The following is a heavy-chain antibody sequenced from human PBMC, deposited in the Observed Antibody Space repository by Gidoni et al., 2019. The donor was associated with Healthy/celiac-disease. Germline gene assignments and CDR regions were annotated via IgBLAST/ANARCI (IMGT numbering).Heavy chain of an antibody. V-gene: IGHV4-4*02. Sequence: QVQLQESGPGLVKPSGTLSLTCAVSGGSISSSYWWSWVRRPPGKGLEWIGEIYHSGSTNYNPSLKSRVTISVDRSKNQFSLKLSSVTAADTAVYYCARRSGDYYDILTGYSPNWFDPWGQGTLVTVSS. CDR2: IYHSGST. CDR3: ARRSGDYYDILTGYSPNWFDP. D-gene: IGHD3-9*01. J-gene: IGHJ5*02. CDR1: GGSISSSYW.